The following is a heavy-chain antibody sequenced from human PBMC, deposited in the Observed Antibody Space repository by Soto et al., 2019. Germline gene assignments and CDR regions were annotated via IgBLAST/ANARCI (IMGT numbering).Heavy chain of an antibody. Sequence: EVQLLESGGGLVQPGGSLRLSCAASGFIFSNYAMNWVRQAPGQGLEWVSAVGGNGLDTYYADSVKGRFTISRDNSKNTLYLQINSLRAEDTAVYYCAGRTGYPFDYWGQGTLVTVSS. D-gene: IGHD3-9*01. CDR3: AGRTGYPFDY. CDR2: VGGNGLDT. J-gene: IGHJ4*02. CDR1: GFIFSNYA. V-gene: IGHV3-23*01.